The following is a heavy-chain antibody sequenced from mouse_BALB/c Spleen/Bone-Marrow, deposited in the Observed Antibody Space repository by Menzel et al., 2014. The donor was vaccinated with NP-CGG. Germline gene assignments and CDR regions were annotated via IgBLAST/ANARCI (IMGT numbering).Heavy chain of an antibody. Sequence: VQLQQSGPGLVKPSQSLSLPCSVTGYSITSGYYWNWIRQFPGNKLEWMGYISYDGSNNYNPSLKNRISITRDTSKNQFFLKLSSVTTEDTATYYCAREGGSLWYFDVWGAGTTGTVSS. V-gene: IGHV3-6*02. CDR2: ISYDGSN. CDR3: AREGGSLWYFDV. CDR1: GYSITSGYY. J-gene: IGHJ1*01.